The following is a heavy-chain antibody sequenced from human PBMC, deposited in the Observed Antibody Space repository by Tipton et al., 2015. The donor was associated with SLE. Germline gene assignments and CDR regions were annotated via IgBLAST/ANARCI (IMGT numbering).Heavy chain of an antibody. Sequence: RSLRLSCAASGFTFSSYGMHWVRQAPGKGLEWVAVIWYDGSNKYHADSVTGRFTISRDNSKNMLYLQMNSLRGEDTAVYYCARDGLQLGILYNYYYMDVWGKGTTVTVSS. D-gene: IGHD7-27*01. J-gene: IGHJ6*03. CDR1: GFTFSSYG. CDR2: IWYDGSNK. CDR3: ARDGLQLGILYNYYYMDV. V-gene: IGHV3-33*01.